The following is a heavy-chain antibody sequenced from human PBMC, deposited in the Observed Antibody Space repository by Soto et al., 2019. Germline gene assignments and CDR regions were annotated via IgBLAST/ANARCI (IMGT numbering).Heavy chain of an antibody. CDR3: TRECGTGRLPGRFGY. Sequence: PGGSLRLSCTASGFTFANAWINWVRQAPGKGLEWVGRIKSKNDGGTTDFAAHVKDRFAISRDDSRNLVYLQMNSLKSEDTAVYYCTRECGTGRLPGRFGYWGQGTLVTVS. V-gene: IGHV3-15*07. J-gene: IGHJ4*02. D-gene: IGHD2-8*02. CDR1: GFTFANAW. CDR2: IKSKNDGGTT.